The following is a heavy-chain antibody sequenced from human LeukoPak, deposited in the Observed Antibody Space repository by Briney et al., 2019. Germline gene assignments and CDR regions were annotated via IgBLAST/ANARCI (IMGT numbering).Heavy chain of an antibody. CDR2: IYYSGST. D-gene: IGHD4-17*01. J-gene: IGHJ4*02. Sequence: SETLCLTCSVSGGSIWGYYWSWIRQPPGKGLEWIGYIYYSGSTTYNPSLKSRVTISVDTSKNQFSLKLSSVTAADTAVYYCARHGDYGGGPLDYWGQGTLVTVSS. V-gene: IGHV4-59*08. CDR3: ARHGDYGGGPLDY. CDR1: GGSIWGYY.